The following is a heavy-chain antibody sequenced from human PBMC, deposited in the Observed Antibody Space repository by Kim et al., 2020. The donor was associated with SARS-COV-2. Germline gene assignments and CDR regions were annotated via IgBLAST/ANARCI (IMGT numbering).Heavy chain of an antibody. Sequence: ASVKVSCKASGYTFTSYAMHWVRQAPGQRLEWMGWLNAGNGNIKYSQKFQGRVTITRDTSASTAYMELSSLRSEDTAVYSCARDQSLDYSNYNWFDPWGQGTLITVSS. CDR2: LNAGNGNI. D-gene: IGHD4-4*01. J-gene: IGHJ5*02. CDR3: ARDQSLDYSNYNWFDP. CDR1: GYTFTSYA. V-gene: IGHV1-3*01.